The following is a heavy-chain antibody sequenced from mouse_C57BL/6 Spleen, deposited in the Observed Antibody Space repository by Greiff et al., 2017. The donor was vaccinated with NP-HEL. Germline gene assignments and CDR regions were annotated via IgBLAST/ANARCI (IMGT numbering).Heavy chain of an antibody. J-gene: IGHJ3*01. V-gene: IGHV1-26*01. CDR2: INPNNGGT. CDR3: ARWDRGGFAY. D-gene: IGHD4-1*01. Sequence: VQLQQSGPELVKPGASVKISCKASGYTFTDYYMNWVKQSHGKSLEWIGDINPNNGGTSYNQKFKGKATLTVDKSSSTAYMELRSLTSEDSAVYYCARWDRGGFAYWGQGTLVTVSA. CDR1: GYTFTDYY.